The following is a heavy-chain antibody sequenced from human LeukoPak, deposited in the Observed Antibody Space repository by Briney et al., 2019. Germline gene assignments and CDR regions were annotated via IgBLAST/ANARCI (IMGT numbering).Heavy chain of an antibody. Sequence: GASVKVSCKASGYTFTGYYMHWVRQAPGQGLEWIGWINPNSGGTNYAQKFQGRVTMTRDTSISTAYMELSRLRSDDTAVYYCARRVLRKGNWFDPWGQGTLVTVSS. CDR3: ARRVLRKGNWFDP. V-gene: IGHV1-2*02. CDR1: GYTFTGYY. J-gene: IGHJ5*02. CDR2: INPNSGGT.